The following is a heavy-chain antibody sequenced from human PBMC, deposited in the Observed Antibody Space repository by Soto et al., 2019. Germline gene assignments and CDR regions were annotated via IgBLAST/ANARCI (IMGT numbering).Heavy chain of an antibody. J-gene: IGHJ4*02. V-gene: IGHV1-18*01. D-gene: IGHD1-26*01. CDR3: ARSELSGSYPAY. CDR2: ISAYNGNT. CDR1: GYTFTSYG. Sequence: ASVKVSCKASGYTFTSYGVSWVRQAPGQGLEWMGWISAYNGNTNYAQKLQGRVTMTTDTSTSTAYMELRSLRSDDTAVYYCARSELSGSYPAYWGQGTLVTVSS.